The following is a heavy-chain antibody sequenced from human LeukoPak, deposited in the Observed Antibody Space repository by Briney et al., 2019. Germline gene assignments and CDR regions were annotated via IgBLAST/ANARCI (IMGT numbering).Heavy chain of an antibody. CDR2: IKQDGSEK. J-gene: IGHJ4*02. CDR1: GFTFSSYW. V-gene: IGHV3-7*01. CDR3: ARDGHSYGYDLDY. Sequence: TGGSLRLSCAASGFTFSSYWMSWVRQAPGKGLEWVANIKQDGSEKYYVDSVKGRFTISRDNAKNSLYLQMNSLRAEDTAVYYCARDGHSYGYDLDYWGQGTLVTVSS. D-gene: IGHD5-18*01.